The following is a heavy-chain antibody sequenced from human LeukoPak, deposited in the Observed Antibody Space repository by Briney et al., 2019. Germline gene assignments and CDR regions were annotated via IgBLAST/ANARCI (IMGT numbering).Heavy chain of an antibody. J-gene: IGHJ5*02. Sequence: AASVKVSCKASGYTFTSYGISWVRQAPGQGLEWIGWISAYNGNTNYAQKLQGRVTMTTDTSTSTAYMELRSLRSDDTAVYYCARDEWLTPQGRWFDPWGQGTLVTVSS. D-gene: IGHD6-19*01. V-gene: IGHV1-18*01. CDR3: ARDEWLTPQGRWFDP. CDR2: ISAYNGNT. CDR1: GYTFTSYG.